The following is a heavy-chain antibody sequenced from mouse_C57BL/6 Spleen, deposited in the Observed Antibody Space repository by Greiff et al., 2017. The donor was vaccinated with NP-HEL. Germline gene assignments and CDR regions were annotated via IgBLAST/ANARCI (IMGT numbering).Heavy chain of an antibody. CDR2: ISYDGSN. Sequence: EVQLQESGPGLVKPSQSLSLTCSVTGYSITSGYYWNWIRQFPGNKLEWMGYISYDGSNNYNPSLKNRISITRDTSKNQFFLKLNSVTTEDTATYYCAREPFYYGSSNWYFDVWGTGTTVTVSS. D-gene: IGHD1-1*01. CDR3: AREPFYYGSSNWYFDV. V-gene: IGHV3-6*01. J-gene: IGHJ1*03. CDR1: GYSITSGYY.